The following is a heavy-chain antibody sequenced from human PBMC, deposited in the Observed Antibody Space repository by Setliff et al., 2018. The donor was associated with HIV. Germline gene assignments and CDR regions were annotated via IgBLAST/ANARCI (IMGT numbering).Heavy chain of an antibody. CDR3: ARGLTTWSLRGQAMDASAI. CDR1: GFTLSYYS. V-gene: IGHV3-48*01. Sequence: LRLSCAASGFTLSYYSLNWVRQAPGKGLEWVSYISSSGNTIYYADSVKGLVTISRDSAKNYLYLQMNSLRADDTAVYYCARGLTTWSLRGQAMDASAIWGQGTRVT. CDR2: ISSSGNTI. D-gene: IGHD3-10*01. J-gene: IGHJ3*02.